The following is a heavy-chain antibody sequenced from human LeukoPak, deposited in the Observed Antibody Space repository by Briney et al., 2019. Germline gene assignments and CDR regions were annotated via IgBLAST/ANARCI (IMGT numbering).Heavy chain of an antibody. CDR3: VSQDGYTFLDAFDI. CDR2: ISADESDI. D-gene: IGHD5-24*01. J-gene: IGHJ3*02. CDR1: VRMFIIYN. V-gene: IGHV3-30*04. Sequence: PGGSLKLSCAPSVRMFIIYNMHGGREAPGKGVEWVSMISADESDITYTDSVKGRFTTSRDNSKNTLYLQMTSLRPEDTALYYCVSQDGYTFLDAFDIWGQGTLLIVSS.